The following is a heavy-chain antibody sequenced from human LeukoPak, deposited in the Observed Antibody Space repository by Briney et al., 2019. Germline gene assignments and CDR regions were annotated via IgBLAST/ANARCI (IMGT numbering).Heavy chain of an antibody. V-gene: IGHV3-7*01. CDR2: IKEDGSEK. D-gene: IGHD3-22*01. J-gene: IGHJ5*02. Sequence: GGSLRLSCAVSGFTFSSYWMNWVRQAPGKGLEGGANIKEDGSEKYYVDSVKGRFTISRDNAKNSLYLQMNSLRAEDTAVYYCARDRDSSGYVHWFDPWGQGTLVTVSS. CDR3: ARDRDSSGYVHWFDP. CDR1: GFTFSSYW.